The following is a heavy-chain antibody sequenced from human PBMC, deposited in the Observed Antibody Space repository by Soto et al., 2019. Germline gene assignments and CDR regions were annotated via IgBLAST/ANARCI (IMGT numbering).Heavy chain of an antibody. D-gene: IGHD3-9*01. V-gene: IGHV3-66*01. Sequence: EVQLVESGGGLVQPGGSLRLSCAASGFTVSSNYMSWVRQAPGKGLEWVSVIYSGGSTYYADSVKGRFTISRDNSKNTLYLQMNSLRAEDTAVYYCAREVPSYYDILTGYSHYFDYWGQGTLVTVSS. CDR3: AREVPSYYDILTGYSHYFDY. J-gene: IGHJ4*02. CDR1: GFTVSSNY. CDR2: IYSGGST.